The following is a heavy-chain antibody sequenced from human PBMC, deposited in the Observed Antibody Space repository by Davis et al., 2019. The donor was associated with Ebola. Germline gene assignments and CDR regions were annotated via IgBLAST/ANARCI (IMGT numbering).Heavy chain of an antibody. D-gene: IGHD3-22*01. CDR1: GFTFSSYG. Sequence: GESLKISCAVSGFTFSSYGMHWVRQAPGKGLEWVAGISYDGSNKHYADSVKGRFTISRDNSKNTLYLLLNSLRTQDRAVYYCAKGWGYDSSNYYFAFDYWGQGTLVTVSS. J-gene: IGHJ4*02. V-gene: IGHV3-30*18. CDR2: ISYDGSNK. CDR3: AKGWGYDSSNYYFAFDY.